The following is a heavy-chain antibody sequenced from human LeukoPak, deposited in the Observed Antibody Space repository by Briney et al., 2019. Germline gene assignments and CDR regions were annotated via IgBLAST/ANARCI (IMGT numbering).Heavy chain of an antibody. V-gene: IGHV3-21*04. CDR3: ARNSGWYGVS. D-gene: IGHD6-19*01. CDR1: GFSLRGYN. Sequence: GGSLRLSCVASGFSLRGYNMNWVPQAPGKGLEWVSSISTSSYYIYYTDSVRGRFIISRDNAKNSLYLQLNSLRGDDTAVYYCARNSGWYGVSWGQGTLVTVSS. CDR2: ISTSSYYI. J-gene: IGHJ4*02.